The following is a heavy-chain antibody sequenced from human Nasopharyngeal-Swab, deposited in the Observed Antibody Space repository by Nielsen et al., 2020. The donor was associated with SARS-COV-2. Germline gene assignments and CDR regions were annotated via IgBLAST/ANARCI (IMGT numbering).Heavy chain of an antibody. CDR2: ISSSSSTI. Sequence: GFLRPSCAASGFTFSSYSMNWVRQAPGKGLEWVSYISSSSSTIYYADSVKGRFTISRDNAKNSLYLQMNSLRAEDTAVYYCARDSRNIFYYYYGMDVWGQGTTVTVSS. CDR3: ARDSRNIFYYYYGMDV. J-gene: IGHJ6*02. CDR1: GFTFSSYS. V-gene: IGHV3-48*04. D-gene: IGHD2/OR15-2a*01.